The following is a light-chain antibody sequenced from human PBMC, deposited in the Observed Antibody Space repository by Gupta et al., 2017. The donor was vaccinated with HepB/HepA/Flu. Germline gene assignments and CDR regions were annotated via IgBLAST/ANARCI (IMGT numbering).Light chain of an antibody. CDR1: QSVTSSY. J-gene: IGKJ5*01. CDR2: GAS. CDR3: QQYGTSIT. Sequence: EIVLTQSPGTLSLSPGERATLSCRASQSVTSSYLAWYQQKPGQAPRLLIYGASSGSGADFTLTISRLEPEDFAVYYCQQYGTSITFGQGARLGIK. V-gene: IGKV3-20*01.